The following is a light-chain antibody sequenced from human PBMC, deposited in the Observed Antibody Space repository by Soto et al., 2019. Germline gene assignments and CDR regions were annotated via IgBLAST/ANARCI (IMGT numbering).Light chain of an antibody. J-gene: IGKJ4*01. Sequence: EIVMTQSPATLSVSPGETASLSRRASQAINSNLAWYQQRVGQAPRLLIYGASTRATGVPARVSGSGSETEFTLTIRGLQSEDFALYYCQQYHDWPLTFGGGTKVDIK. CDR3: QQYHDWPLT. CDR1: QAINSN. CDR2: GAS. V-gene: IGKV3-15*01.